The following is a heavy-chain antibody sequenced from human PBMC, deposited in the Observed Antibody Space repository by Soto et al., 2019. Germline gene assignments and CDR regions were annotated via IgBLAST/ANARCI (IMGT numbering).Heavy chain of an antibody. Sequence: EVQLLESGGGLVQPGGSRRLSCATSGFTVSNYAMSWVRQAPGKGLEWVSGISGSGGSSYYADSVKGRFTLSRDNSKNTLDLQMDSLRAEDTAVYYCAKKSTYFSGYSDYWGQGTVVTVSS. V-gene: IGHV3-23*01. J-gene: IGHJ4*02. CDR1: GFTVSNYA. CDR3: AKKSTYFSGYSDY. D-gene: IGHD2-2*01. CDR2: ISGSGGSS.